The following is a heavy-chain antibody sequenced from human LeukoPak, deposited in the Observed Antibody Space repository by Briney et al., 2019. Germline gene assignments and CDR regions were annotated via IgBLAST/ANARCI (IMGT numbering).Heavy chain of an antibody. CDR2: INPNIGGA. J-gene: IGHJ5*02. Sequence: VASVKVSCKASGYSFTGYYMHWVRQAPGQGLEWMGWINPNIGGANYALKFQGRVTMTRDTSISTVYMELRRLRSDDTAVYYCARGLADRYCSGDSCYPGYNWFDPWGQGTQVTVSS. CDR1: GYSFTGYY. V-gene: IGHV1-2*02. D-gene: IGHD2-15*01. CDR3: ARGLADRYCSGDSCYPGYNWFDP.